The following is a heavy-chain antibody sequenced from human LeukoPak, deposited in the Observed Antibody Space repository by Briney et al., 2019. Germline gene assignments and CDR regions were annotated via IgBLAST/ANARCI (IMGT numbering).Heavy chain of an antibody. Sequence: PSETLSHTCAVYGGSFSGYYWSWIRQPPGKGLEWIGEINHSGSTNYNPSLKSRVTISVDTSKNQFSLKLSSVTAADTAVYYCARGSSHQRWSGYYTDYWGQGTLVTVSS. CDR1: GGSFSGYY. J-gene: IGHJ4*02. CDR2: INHSGST. CDR3: ARGSSHQRWSGYYTDY. D-gene: IGHD3-3*01. V-gene: IGHV4-34*01.